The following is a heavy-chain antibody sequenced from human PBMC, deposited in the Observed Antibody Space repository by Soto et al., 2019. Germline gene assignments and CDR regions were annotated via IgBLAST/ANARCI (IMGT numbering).Heavy chain of an antibody. Sequence: ASVKVSCKVSGYTLTELSMHWVRQAPGKGLEWMGGFDREDGETIYAQKFQGRVTMTEDTSTDTAYMELSSLRSEDTAVYYCATRYSSGWYFDYWGQGTLVTVSS. CDR2: FDREDGET. D-gene: IGHD6-19*01. V-gene: IGHV1-24*01. J-gene: IGHJ4*02. CDR1: GYTLTELS. CDR3: ATRYSSGWYFDY.